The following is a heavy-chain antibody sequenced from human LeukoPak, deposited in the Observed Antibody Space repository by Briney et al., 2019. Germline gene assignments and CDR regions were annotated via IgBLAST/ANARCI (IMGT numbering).Heavy chain of an antibody. CDR1: GGSISSSAYY. Sequence: SETLSLTCTVSGGSISSSAYYWGWIRQPPGTGLEWIGTIYYDGSTYYNPSLKSRVTMSGDMSKNQFSLAMSSVTAADTAVYYCARYCGGACSSGWFDPWGQGTLVTVSS. CDR3: ARYCGGACSSGWFDP. J-gene: IGHJ5*02. CDR2: IYYDGST. D-gene: IGHD2-21*02. V-gene: IGHV4-39*07.